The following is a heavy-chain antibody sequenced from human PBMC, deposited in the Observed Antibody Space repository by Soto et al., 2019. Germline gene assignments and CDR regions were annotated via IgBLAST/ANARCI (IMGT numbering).Heavy chain of an antibody. Sequence: EVQLVQSGAEVKKPGESLRISCQGSGNSFTDYWITWARQMPGKGLEWMGRIDPSDSYTNYNPSFQGHVTISADKSIGIAYLQWGSLKAPDTAIYYCASHRGFSGYDAYWGQGTLVTVSS. D-gene: IGHD5-12*01. V-gene: IGHV5-10-1*01. CDR1: GNSFTDYW. J-gene: IGHJ4*02. CDR3: ASHRGFSGYDAY. CDR2: IDPSDSYT.